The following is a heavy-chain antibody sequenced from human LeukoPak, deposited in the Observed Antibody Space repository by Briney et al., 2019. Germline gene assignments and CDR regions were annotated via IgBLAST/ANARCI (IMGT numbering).Heavy chain of an antibody. CDR2: INHSGST. Sequence: SETLSLTCAVYGGSSSGYYWSWIRQPPGKGLEWIGEINHSGSTNYNPSLKSRVTISVDTSKNQFSLKLSSVTAADTAVYYCARGPYDFWSGHYYFDYWGQGTLVTASS. J-gene: IGHJ4*02. CDR3: ARGPYDFWSGHYYFDY. CDR1: GGSSSGYY. D-gene: IGHD3-3*01. V-gene: IGHV4-34*01.